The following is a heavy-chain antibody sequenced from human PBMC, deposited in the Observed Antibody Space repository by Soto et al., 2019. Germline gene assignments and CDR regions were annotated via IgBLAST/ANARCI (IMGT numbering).Heavy chain of an antibody. CDR1: GFTCSGFG. CDR2: IGTAGDT. V-gene: IGHV3-13*01. Sequence: PGGSLRLTCEASGFTCSGFGMHWVRQPTGKGLEWVSTIGTAGDTYYAVSVKGRFTISRDNAKNSLSLQMNSLRAGDTAVYFCARGQEVGAHFFDSWGQGTQGTVSS. J-gene: IGHJ4*02. D-gene: IGHD2-15*01. CDR3: ARGQEVGAHFFDS.